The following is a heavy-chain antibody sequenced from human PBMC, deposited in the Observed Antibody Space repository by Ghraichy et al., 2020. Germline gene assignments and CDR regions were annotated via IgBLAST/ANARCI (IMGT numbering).Heavy chain of an antibody. CDR1: GFTFDDYA. D-gene: IGHD3-10*01. Sequence: LSLTCAASGFTFDDYAMHWVRQAPGKGLEWVSGISWNSGSIGYADSVKGRFTISRDNAKNSLYLQMNSLRAEDTALYYCAKDARLLWFGELSHWGQGTLVTVSS. J-gene: IGHJ4*02. CDR3: AKDARLLWFGELSH. CDR2: ISWNSGSI. V-gene: IGHV3-9*01.